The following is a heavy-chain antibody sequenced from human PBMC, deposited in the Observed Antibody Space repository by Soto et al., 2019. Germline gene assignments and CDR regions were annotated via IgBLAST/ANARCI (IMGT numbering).Heavy chain of an antibody. Sequence: QVQLVESGGGVGQPGRSLRLSCAASGFTFSSYGMHWVRQAPGKGLEWVAVISYDGSNKYYADSVKGRFTISRDNSKNQLYVQMNSLRDEDTAVYYCAKDVKDSGYISRIPYYYYYGMDVWGQATTVTVSS. V-gene: IGHV3-30*18. CDR3: AKDVKDSGYISRIPYYYYYGMDV. D-gene: IGHD5-12*01. CDR2: ISYDGSNK. CDR1: GFTFSSYG. J-gene: IGHJ6*02.